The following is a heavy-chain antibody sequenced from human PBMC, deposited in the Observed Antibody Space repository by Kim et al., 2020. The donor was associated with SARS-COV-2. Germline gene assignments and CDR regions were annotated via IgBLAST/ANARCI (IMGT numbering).Heavy chain of an antibody. CDR3: ARRVGDLRLGEYYFDY. CDR1: GGSISSSSYY. CDR2: IYYSGST. V-gene: IGHV4-39*01. J-gene: IGHJ4*02. Sequence: SETLSLTCTVSGGSISSSSYYWGWIRQPPGKGLEWIGSIYYSGSTYYNPSLKSRVTISVDTSKNQFSLKLSSVTAADTAVYYCARRVGDLRLGEYYFDYWGQGTLVTVSS. D-gene: IGHD3-16*01.